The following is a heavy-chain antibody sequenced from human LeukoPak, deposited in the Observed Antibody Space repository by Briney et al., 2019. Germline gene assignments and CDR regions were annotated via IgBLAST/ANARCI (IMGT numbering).Heavy chain of an antibody. CDR2: ISYDGSNK. V-gene: IGHV3-30*03. J-gene: IGHJ4*02. D-gene: IGHD1-14*01. CDR1: GFTLSSYG. Sequence: GRSLRLSCAASGFTLSSYGMHWVRQAPGKGLEWVAVISYDGSNKYYADSVKGRFTISRDNSKNTLYLQMNSLRAEDTAVYYCATVFEHWGQGTLVTVSS. CDR3: ATVFEH.